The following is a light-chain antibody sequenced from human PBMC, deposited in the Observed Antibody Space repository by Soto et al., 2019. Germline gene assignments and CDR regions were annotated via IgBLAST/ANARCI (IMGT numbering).Light chain of an antibody. CDR2: KAS. CDR1: QRLTNE. J-gene: IGKJ1*01. V-gene: IGKV1-5*03. Sequence: DIPMTQSPSTLSASVGDRVIITCRASQRLTNELVWYQQKPGKAPNLLIYKASSLASGVPLRFSGSGSGTEFTLTISSLQPEDFATYYSQHHISYPRTFGQGTKVEIK. CDR3: QHHISYPRT.